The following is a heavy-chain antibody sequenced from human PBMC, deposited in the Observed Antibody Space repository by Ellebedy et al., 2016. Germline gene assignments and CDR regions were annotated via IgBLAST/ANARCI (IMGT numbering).Heavy chain of an antibody. CDR2: VYRDGDA. CDR1: GGSISSGSNY. Sequence: SETLSLTCTVSGGSISSGSNYWGWIRQPPGKGLEWIGSVYRDGDAYYNPSLKSRVTISVDTSKNQFSLNLSSVTAADTAVYYCARRAYSSSWLPYFDNWGQGTLVTVSS. V-gene: IGHV4-39*07. D-gene: IGHD6-13*01. J-gene: IGHJ4*02. CDR3: ARRAYSSSWLPYFDN.